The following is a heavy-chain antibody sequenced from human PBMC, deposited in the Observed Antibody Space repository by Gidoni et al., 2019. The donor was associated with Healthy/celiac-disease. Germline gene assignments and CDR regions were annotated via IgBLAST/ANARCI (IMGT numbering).Heavy chain of an antibody. V-gene: IGHV5-51*01. CDR3: ARREGIAAAGTSLYYFDY. CDR1: GYSVTSYW. J-gene: IGHJ4*02. D-gene: IGHD6-13*01. Sequence: EVQLVQSGAEVKKPGESLKISCKGSGYSVTSYWIGWVCQLPGKGGEWMGIIYPGASDTRYSPSFQGQVTISADKSISTAYLQWSSLKASDTAMYYCARREGIAAAGTSLYYFDYWGQGTLVTVSS. CDR2: IYPGASDT.